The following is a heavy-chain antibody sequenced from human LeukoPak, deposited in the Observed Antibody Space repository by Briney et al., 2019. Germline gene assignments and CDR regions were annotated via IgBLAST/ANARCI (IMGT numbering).Heavy chain of an antibody. D-gene: IGHD4-17*01. CDR1: GFTFSSYW. J-gene: IGHJ4*02. Sequence: GGSLRLSCAASGFTFSSYWMSWVRRAPGKGLEWVGRIKSKTDGGTTDYAAPVKGRFTISRDDSKNTLYLQMNSLKTEDTAVYYCTTDYGDYARYWGQGTLVTVSS. V-gene: IGHV3-15*01. CDR3: TTDYGDYARY. CDR2: IKSKTDGGTT.